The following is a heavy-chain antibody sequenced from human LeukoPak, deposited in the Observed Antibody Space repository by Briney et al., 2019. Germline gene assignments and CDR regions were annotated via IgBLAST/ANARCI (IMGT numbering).Heavy chain of an antibody. V-gene: IGHV3-64*01. Sequence: PGGSLRLSCAASGFTFSSYAMHWVRQAPGKGLEYVSAISSNGGSTYYANSVKGRFTISRDNSKNTLYLQMGSLRAEDTAVYYCARDLGYCSSTSCYPFDYWGQGTLVTVSS. J-gene: IGHJ4*02. CDR3: ARDLGYCSSTSCYPFDY. CDR2: ISSNGGST. CDR1: GFTFSSYA. D-gene: IGHD2-2*01.